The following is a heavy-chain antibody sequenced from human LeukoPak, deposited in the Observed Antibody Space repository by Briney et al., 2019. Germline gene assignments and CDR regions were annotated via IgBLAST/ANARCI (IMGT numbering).Heavy chain of an antibody. Sequence: GGSLRLSCAASGFTFSNAWMSWVRQAPGKGLEWVGRIKSKTDGRTTDYAAPAKGRFTISRDDSKNTLYLQMNSLKTEDTAVYYCTTDWLTYYYDSSGYYYVNYWGQGTLVTVSS. V-gene: IGHV3-15*01. CDR1: GFTFSNAW. CDR2: IKSKTDGRTT. J-gene: IGHJ4*02. CDR3: TTDWLTYYYDSSGYYYVNY. D-gene: IGHD3-22*01.